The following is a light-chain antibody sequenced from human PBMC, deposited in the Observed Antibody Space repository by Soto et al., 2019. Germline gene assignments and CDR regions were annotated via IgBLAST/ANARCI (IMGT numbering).Light chain of an antibody. CDR3: SSHTSGSTRV. V-gene: IGLV2-14*01. Sequence: QSALTQPASVSGSPGQSIAISCTGTSSDVGGYDYVSWYQQHPDKAPKLMIYEVTKRPSGVSNRFSGSKSGNTASLTISGLQPEDGADYYCSSHTSGSTRVFGSGTKLTVL. CDR1: SSDVGGYDY. CDR2: EVT. J-gene: IGLJ1*01.